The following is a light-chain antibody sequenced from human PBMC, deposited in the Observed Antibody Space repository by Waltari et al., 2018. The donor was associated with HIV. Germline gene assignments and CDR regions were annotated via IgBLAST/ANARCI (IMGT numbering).Light chain of an antibody. J-gene: IGKJ3*01. CDR1: QYIRSD. CDR2: AAS. CDR3: LQDYSFPFT. V-gene: IGKV1-6*01. Sequence: AIQMTQSPSSLSASVGARATIPCRASQYIRSDLGWYQQKPGKAPKLLIYAASSLQGGVPSRFSGSGSGTDFTLTINSLQPEDFATYYCLQDYSFPFTFGPGTKVDVK.